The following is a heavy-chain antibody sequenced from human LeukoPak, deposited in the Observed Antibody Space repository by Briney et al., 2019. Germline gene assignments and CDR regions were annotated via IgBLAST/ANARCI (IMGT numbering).Heavy chain of an antibody. J-gene: IGHJ4*02. CDR1: GFTFDDYA. CDR3: CRRYFDY. V-gene: IGHV3-9*01. CDR2: ISWNSGSI. Sequence: GRSLRLSCAASGFTFDDYAMHWVRQAPGKGLEWVSGISWNSGSIAYADSVKGRFTISRDNAKNSLYLQMNSLRAEDTAVYYCCRRYFDYWGQGTLVTVSS.